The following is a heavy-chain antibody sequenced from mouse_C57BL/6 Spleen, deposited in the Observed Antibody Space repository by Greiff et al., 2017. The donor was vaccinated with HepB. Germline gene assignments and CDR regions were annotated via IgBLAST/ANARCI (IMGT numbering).Heavy chain of an antibody. V-gene: IGHV1-26*01. J-gene: IGHJ4*01. CDR3: ARVHYGGDYYAMDY. CDR1: GYTFTDYY. CDR2: INPNNGGT. Sequence: EVQLQQSGPELVKPGASVKISCKASGYTFTDYYMNWVKQSHGKSLEWIGDINPNNGGTSYNQKFKGKATLTVDKSSSTAYMELRSLTSEDSAVYYCARVHYGGDYYAMDYWGQGTSVTVSS. D-gene: IGHD1-1*01.